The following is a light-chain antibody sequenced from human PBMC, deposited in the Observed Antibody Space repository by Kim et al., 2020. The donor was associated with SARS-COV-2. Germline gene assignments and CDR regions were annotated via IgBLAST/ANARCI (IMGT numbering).Light chain of an antibody. CDR3: QQYNRYPRT. V-gene: IGKV1-5*03. CDR2: KAF. Sequence: ASVGDRVTITCRASQSISSWLAWYQQKPGKAPKLLIYKAFSLESGVPSRFSGSGSGTEFTLTISSLQPDDFATYSCQQYNRYPRTFGQGTKVDIK. J-gene: IGKJ1*01. CDR1: QSISSW.